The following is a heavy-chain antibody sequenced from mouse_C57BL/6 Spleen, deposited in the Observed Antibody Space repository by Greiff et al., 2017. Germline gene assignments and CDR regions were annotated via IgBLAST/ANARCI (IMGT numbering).Heavy chain of an antibody. CDR2: ISSGGSYT. CDR3: ARHDDYDGRDYYAMDY. D-gene: IGHD2-4*01. V-gene: IGHV5-6*01. CDR1: GFTFSSYG. Sequence: EVKLVESGGDLVKPGGSLKLSCAASGFTFSSYGMSWVRQTPDKRLEWVATISSGGSYTYYPDSVKGRFTISRDNAKNTLYLQMSSLKSEDTAMXDCARHDDYDGRDYYAMDYWGQGTSVTVSS. J-gene: IGHJ4*01.